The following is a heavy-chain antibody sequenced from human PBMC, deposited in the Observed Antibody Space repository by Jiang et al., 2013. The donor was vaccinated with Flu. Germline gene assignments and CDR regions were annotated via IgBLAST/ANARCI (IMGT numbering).Heavy chain of an antibody. D-gene: IGHD1-26*01. CDR3: ARIKWERGYYYFDY. V-gene: IGHV1-18*01. J-gene: IGHJ4*02. Sequence: SYGISWVRQAPGQGLEWMGWISAYNGNTNYAQKLQGRVTMTTDTSTSTAYMELRSLRSDDTAVYYCARIKWERGYYYFDYWGQGTLVTVSS. CDR1: SYG. CDR2: ISAYNGNT.